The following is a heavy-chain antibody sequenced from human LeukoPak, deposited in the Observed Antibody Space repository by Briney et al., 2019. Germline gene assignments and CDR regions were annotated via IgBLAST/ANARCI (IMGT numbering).Heavy chain of an antibody. J-gene: IGHJ6*02. CDR1: GYSFTSYW. D-gene: IGHD7-27*01. CDR3: ARVPGDLYYYYGMDV. V-gene: IGHV5-51*01. CDR2: IYPGDSDT. Sequence: GESLKISCKGSGYSFTSYWIGWVRQMPGKGLEWMGIIYPGDSDTRYSSSFQGQVTISADKSISTAYLQWSSLKASDTAMYYCARVPGDLYYYYGMDVWGQGTTVTVSS.